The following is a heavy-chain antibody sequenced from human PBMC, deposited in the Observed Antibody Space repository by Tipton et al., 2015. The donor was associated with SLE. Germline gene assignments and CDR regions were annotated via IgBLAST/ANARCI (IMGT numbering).Heavy chain of an antibody. CDR1: GGSISSYY. J-gene: IGHJ6*03. CDR3: ARGYQLPLGPYYYYYMDV. CDR2: IYYSGST. D-gene: IGHD2-2*01. V-gene: IGHV4-59*01. Sequence: LRLSCTVSGGSISSYYWSWIRQPPGKGLEWIGYIYYSGSTNYNPSLKSRVTISVDTSKNQFSLKLSSVTAADTAVYYRARGYQLPLGPYYYYYMDVWGKGTTVTVSS.